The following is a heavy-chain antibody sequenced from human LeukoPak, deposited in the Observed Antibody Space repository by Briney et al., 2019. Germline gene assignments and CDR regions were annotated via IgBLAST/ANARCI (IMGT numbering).Heavy chain of an antibody. CDR3: ARGTEEGYTYGRYYFDY. J-gene: IGHJ4*02. CDR2: MNPNSGNT. Sequence: ASVKVSCKASGYTFTSYDINWVRQATGQGLEWMGWMNPNSGNTGYAQKFQGRVTMTRDTSISTAYMELSRLRSDDTAVYYCARGTEEGYTYGRYYFDYWGQGTLVTVSS. CDR1: GYTFTSYD. D-gene: IGHD5-18*01. V-gene: IGHV1-8*01.